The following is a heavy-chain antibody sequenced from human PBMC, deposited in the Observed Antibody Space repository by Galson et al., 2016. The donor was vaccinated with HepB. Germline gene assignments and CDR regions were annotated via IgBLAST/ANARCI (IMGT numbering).Heavy chain of an antibody. CDR1: GVSIATGRYY. Sequence: ETLSLTCTVSGVSIATGRYYWVWIRQPAGKSLDFLGSIYNSVSTSYNPSLKSRLTMSVDTSKNQFSLRLTSVTAADTAVYYCARNYSSPWSRHLDSWGQGILVTVSS. CDR2: IYNSVST. D-gene: IGHD6-13*01. CDR3: ARNYSSPWSRHLDS. V-gene: IGHV4-39*01. J-gene: IGHJ4*02.